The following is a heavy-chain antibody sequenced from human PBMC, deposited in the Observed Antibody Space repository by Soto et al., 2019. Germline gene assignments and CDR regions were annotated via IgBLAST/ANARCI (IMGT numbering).Heavy chain of an antibody. CDR3: TIPLYYYDSSGSDY. V-gene: IGHV3-15*01. CDR2: IKSKTDGGTT. J-gene: IGHJ4*02. D-gene: IGHD3-22*01. CDR1: GFTFSNAW. Sequence: GGSLRLSCAASGFTFSNAWMSWVRQAPGKGLEWVGRIKSKTDGGTTDYAAPVKGRFTISRDDSKNTLYLQMNSLKTEDTAVYYCTIPLYYYDSSGSDYWGQGTLVTVSS.